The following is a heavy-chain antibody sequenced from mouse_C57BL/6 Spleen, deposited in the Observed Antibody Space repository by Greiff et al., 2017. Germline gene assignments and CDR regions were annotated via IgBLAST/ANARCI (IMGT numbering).Heavy chain of an antibody. Sequence: VQLQQSGAELVKPGASVKLSCKASGYTFTSYWMQWVKQRPGQGLEWIGEIDPSDSYTNYNQKFKGKATLTVDTSSSTAYMQLSSLTSEDSAVYYCARIYYYGSSSWYFDVWGTGTTVTVSS. CDR1: GYTFTSYW. CDR2: IDPSDSYT. J-gene: IGHJ1*03. D-gene: IGHD1-1*01. CDR3: ARIYYYGSSSWYFDV. V-gene: IGHV1-50*01.